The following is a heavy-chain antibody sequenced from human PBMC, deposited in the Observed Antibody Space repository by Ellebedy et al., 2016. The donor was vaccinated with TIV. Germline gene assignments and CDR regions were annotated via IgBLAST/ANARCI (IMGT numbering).Heavy chain of an antibody. V-gene: IGHV3-20*03. CDR3: ARGLGSGYAFDI. J-gene: IGHJ3*02. D-gene: IGHD3-22*01. CDR1: GFTFDDYG. CDR2: INWNGGST. Sequence: GGSLRLXXAASGFTFDDYGMSWVRQAPGKGLEWVSGINWNGGSTGYADSVKGRFTISRDNAKNSLYLQMNSLRAEDTALYYCARGLGSGYAFDIWGQGTMVTVSS.